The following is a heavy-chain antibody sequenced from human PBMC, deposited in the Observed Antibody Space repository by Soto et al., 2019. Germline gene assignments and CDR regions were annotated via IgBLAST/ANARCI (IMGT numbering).Heavy chain of an antibody. CDR3: ARQTVRQWLTPIGD. CDR2: ISYDGSNK. V-gene: IGHV3-30-3*01. Sequence: PGGSLRLSCAASGFTFSSYAMHWVRQAPGKGLEWVAVISYDGSNKYYADSVKGRFTISRDNSKNTLYLQMNSLRAEDTAVYYCARQTVRQWLTPIGDLGQGTLVAVYS. J-gene: IGHJ4*02. D-gene: IGHD6-19*01. CDR1: GFTFSSYA.